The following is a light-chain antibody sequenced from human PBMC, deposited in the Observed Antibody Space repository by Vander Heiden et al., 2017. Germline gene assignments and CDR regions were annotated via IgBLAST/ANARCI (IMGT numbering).Light chain of an antibody. CDR2: NTS. Sequence: EIVLTQSPVTLSLSPGQRATLSCRASQSVSSTYLAWFQQKVGQAPRLLVHNTSRRATGIPDSFSGSGSGTDFTLTISRLEPEDFAVYYCQQYDDLPWTFGQGTKVEIK. CDR3: QQYDDLPWT. V-gene: IGKV3-20*01. CDR1: QSVSSTY. J-gene: IGKJ1*01.